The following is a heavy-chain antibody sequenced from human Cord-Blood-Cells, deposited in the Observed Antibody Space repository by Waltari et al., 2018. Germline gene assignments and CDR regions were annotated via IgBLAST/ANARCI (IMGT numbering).Heavy chain of an antibody. CDR1: GGSVSSGSYY. J-gene: IGHJ5*02. V-gene: IGHV4-61*01. Sequence: QVQLQESGPGLVKPSETMSLTCTVSGGSVSSGSYYWSWLRQPPGKGLEWIGYIYYSGSTNYNPSLKSRVTISVDTSKNQFSLKLSSVTAADTAVYYCARGFGITMVQGVNWFDPWGQGTLVTVSS. D-gene: IGHD3-10*01. CDR3: ARGFGITMVQGVNWFDP. CDR2: IYYSGST.